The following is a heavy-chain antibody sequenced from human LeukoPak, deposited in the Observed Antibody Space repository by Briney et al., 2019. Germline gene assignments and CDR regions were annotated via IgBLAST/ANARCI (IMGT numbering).Heavy chain of an antibody. CDR3: AKDREIATPSRPAGH. Sequence: PGGSLRLSCAASGFTFSGYGMHWVRQAPGKGLEWVAIISNDGSHEYYADSVKGRFSISRDNSRNTICLQMNSLRVEDTAVYYCAKDREIATPSRPAGHWGQGSLVTVSS. D-gene: IGHD5-24*01. CDR1: GFTFSGYG. V-gene: IGHV3-30*18. J-gene: IGHJ1*01. CDR2: ISNDGSHE.